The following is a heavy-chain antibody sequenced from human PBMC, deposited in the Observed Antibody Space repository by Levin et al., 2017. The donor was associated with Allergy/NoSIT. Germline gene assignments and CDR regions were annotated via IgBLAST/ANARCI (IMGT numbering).Heavy chain of an antibody. D-gene: IGHD5-18*01. CDR1: GGSISSGGYR. CDR3: ARDAYSIGY. J-gene: IGHJ4*02. Sequence: SETLSLTCTVSGGSISSGGYRWSWIRQPPGKGLEWIGHIYYSGSTDYNPSLKSRVTISVDASKNQFSLKMSAVTAADTAVYYCARDAYSIGYWGQGTLVTVSS. CDR2: IYYSGST. V-gene: IGHV4-30-4*01.